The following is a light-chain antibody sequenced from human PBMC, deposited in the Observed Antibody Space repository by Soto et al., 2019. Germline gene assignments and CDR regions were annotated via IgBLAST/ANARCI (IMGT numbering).Light chain of an antibody. CDR1: QSVGSN. J-gene: IGKJ3*01. CDR2: GAS. Sequence: TQSPATLSVSPGERATLSCRASQSVGSNLAWYQQKPGQTPRLLVYGASSRAPGIPARVSGSGSGTAVTLIIIRLVHEDFAVYYCQQHGTSPSTFGPGTRVEIK. CDR3: QQHGTSPST. V-gene: IGKV3-20*01.